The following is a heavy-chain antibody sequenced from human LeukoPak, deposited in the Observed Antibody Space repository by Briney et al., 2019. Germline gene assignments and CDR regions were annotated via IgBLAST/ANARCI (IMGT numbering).Heavy chain of an antibody. V-gene: IGHV3-7*01. CDR3: ARVNNKRFPHYYYYYMDV. CDR2: IKQDGSEK. J-gene: IGHJ6*03. Sequence: PGGSLRLSCAASGFTFSSYWMSWVRQAPGKGLEWVANIKQDGSEKYYVDSVKGRFTISRDNAKNSLYLQMNSLRAEDTAVYYCARVNNKRFPHYYYYYMDVWGKGTTVTVSS. CDR1: GFTFSSYW. D-gene: IGHD1/OR15-1a*01.